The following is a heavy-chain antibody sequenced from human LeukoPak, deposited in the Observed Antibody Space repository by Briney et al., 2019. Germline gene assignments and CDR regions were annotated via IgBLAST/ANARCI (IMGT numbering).Heavy chain of an antibody. CDR2: INHSGNT. CDR3: ARVRLELLEYYYYMDV. V-gene: IGHV4-34*01. D-gene: IGHD1-7*01. CDR1: GGSFSCYY. Sequence: SETLSLTCAVSGGSFSCYYWSWIRQSPVKGLEWIGEINHSGNTNYNPSLRSRVSILVDTSKNRFSLRLSSVTAADTAVYYCARVRLELLEYYYYMDVWDKGATVTVSS. J-gene: IGHJ6*03.